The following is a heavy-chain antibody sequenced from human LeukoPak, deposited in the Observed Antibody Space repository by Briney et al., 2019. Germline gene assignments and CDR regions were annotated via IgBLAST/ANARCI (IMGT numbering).Heavy chain of an antibody. CDR2: ISPSGGST. CDR3: ARASSGYYPHFDY. CDR1: GYTFTSYY. D-gene: IGHD3-22*01. V-gene: IGHV1-46*01. Sequence: GASVKVSCKASGYTFTSYYMHWVRQAPGQGLEWMGIISPSGGSTSYAQKFQGRVTMTRVTSTSTVYMELSSLRSEDTAVYYCARASSGYYPHFDYWGQGTLVTVSS. J-gene: IGHJ4*02.